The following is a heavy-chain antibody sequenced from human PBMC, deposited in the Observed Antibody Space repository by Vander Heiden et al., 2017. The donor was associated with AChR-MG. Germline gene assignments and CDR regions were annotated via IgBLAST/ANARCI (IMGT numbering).Heavy chain of an antibody. Sequence: QVQLVQSGAEVKKPGSSVKVSCKASGGTFSSYAISWARQAPGQGLEWMGGIIPIFGTANYAQKFQGRVTITADKSTSTAYMELSSLRSEDTAVYYCARDGGRYYYGSGTPRPYYYGMDVWGQGTTVTVSS. J-gene: IGHJ6*02. CDR1: GGTFSSYA. CDR2: IIPIFGTA. CDR3: ARDGGRYYYGSGTPRPYYYGMDV. D-gene: IGHD3-10*01. V-gene: IGHV1-69*06.